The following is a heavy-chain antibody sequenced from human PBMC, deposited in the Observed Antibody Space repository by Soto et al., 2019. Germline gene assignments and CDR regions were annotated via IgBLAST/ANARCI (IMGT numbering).Heavy chain of an antibody. V-gene: IGHV3-7*01. J-gene: IGHJ4*02. CDR1: GFTFSSYW. CDR3: ARDDTVPLYYFDY. D-gene: IGHD2-8*02. Sequence: PRLSCAASGFTFSSYWMSWVRQAPGKGLEWVANIKQDGSEKYYVDSVKGRFTISRDNAKNSLYLQMNSLRAEDTAVYYCARDDTVPLYYFDYWRQGTLVTGSS. CDR2: IKQDGSEK.